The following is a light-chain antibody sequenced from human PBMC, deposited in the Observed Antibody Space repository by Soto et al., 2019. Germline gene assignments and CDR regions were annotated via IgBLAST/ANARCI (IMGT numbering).Light chain of an antibody. V-gene: IGKV3-11*01. Sequence: ENVLTQFPATLSLSPGESATLSCRASEYVRVYLAWYHQKPGQAPRLLMYETSTRAPGIPRRFSGRGSGTDFTLSISSLEPEDSGVYYCQQRNDWPALSFGGGTKVDIK. CDR1: EYVRVY. J-gene: IGKJ4*01. CDR3: QQRNDWPALS. CDR2: ETS.